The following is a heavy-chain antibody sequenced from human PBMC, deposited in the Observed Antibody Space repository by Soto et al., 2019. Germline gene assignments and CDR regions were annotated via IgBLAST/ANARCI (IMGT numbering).Heavy chain of an antibody. J-gene: IGHJ3*02. D-gene: IGHD3-10*01. CDR1: GFTFSSYW. Sequence: GGSLRLSCAASGFTFSSYWMSWVRQAPGKGLEWVANIKQDGSEKYYVDSVKGRFTISRDNAKNSLYLQMNSLRAEDTAVYFCARCGSGSSLFEFFPPRDAFDIWGQGTMVTVSS. CDR3: ARCGSGSSLFEFFPPRDAFDI. V-gene: IGHV3-7*01. CDR2: IKQDGSEK.